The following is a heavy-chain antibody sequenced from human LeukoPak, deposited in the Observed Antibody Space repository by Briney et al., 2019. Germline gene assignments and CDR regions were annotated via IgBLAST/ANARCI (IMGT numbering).Heavy chain of an antibody. Sequence: GASVTVSCKASGYTFTSYDINWVRQATGQGLEWMGWMNPNSGNTGYAQKFQGRVTMTRNTSISTAYVELSSLRSEDTAVYYCARVDPLGIAAAHYWGQGTLVTVSS. CDR3: ARVDPLGIAAAHY. V-gene: IGHV1-8*01. CDR2: MNPNSGNT. D-gene: IGHD6-13*01. CDR1: GYTFTSYD. J-gene: IGHJ4*02.